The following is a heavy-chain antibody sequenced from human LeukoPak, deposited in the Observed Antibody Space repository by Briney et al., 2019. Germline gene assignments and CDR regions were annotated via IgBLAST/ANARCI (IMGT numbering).Heavy chain of an antibody. D-gene: IGHD2-15*01. CDR1: GYTLTELS. J-gene: IGHJ6*03. V-gene: IGHV1-24*01. CDR2: FDPEDGET. CDR3: ATFRYCSGGSCPRGYYYYMDV. Sequence: ASVKVSCKVSGYTLTELSTHWVRQAPGKGLEWMGGFDPEDGETIYAQKFQGRVTMTEDTSTDTAYMELSSLRSEDTAVYYCATFRYCSGGSCPRGYYYYMDVWGKGTTVTVSS.